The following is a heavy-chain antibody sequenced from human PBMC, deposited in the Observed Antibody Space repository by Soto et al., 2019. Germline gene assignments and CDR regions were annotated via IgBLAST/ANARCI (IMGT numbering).Heavy chain of an antibody. Sequence: GASVKVSCKASGYTFITYAMHWARQAPGQRLEWMGWINAGNGNTKYSQKFQGRVSITRDTSASTAYMELSSLRSEDTAVYYCARGIIVGGWYPYYFDYWGQGTLVTVSS. CDR2: INAGNGNT. D-gene: IGHD6-19*01. J-gene: IGHJ4*02. CDR1: GYTFITYA. V-gene: IGHV1-3*01. CDR3: ARGIIVGGWYPYYFDY.